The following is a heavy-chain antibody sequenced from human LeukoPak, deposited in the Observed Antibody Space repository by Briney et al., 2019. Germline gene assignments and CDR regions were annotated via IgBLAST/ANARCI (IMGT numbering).Heavy chain of an antibody. D-gene: IGHD3-9*01. Sequence: GESLKISCKGSGYSFTTCWIGWVRRMPGKGLEWMGIIYPGDSDTRYSPSFQGQVTISADKSISTAYLQWSSLKASDTAMYYCARQAGSYYDILTGQYYYYYMDVWGKGTTVTISS. CDR3: ARQAGSYYDILTGQYYYYYMDV. CDR1: GYSFTTCW. V-gene: IGHV5-51*01. CDR2: IYPGDSDT. J-gene: IGHJ6*03.